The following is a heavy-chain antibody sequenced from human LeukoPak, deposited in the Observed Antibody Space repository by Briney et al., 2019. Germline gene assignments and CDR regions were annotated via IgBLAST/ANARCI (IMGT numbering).Heavy chain of an antibody. Sequence: GGSLRLSCAASGFTFSSYDMSWVRQAPGKGLEWFSGISGSGFSTFYADSVKGRFTISRDNSKNTLYLQMDSLSAEDTAVYYCAKDRLAAAPSCFDYWGQGTLVTVSS. D-gene: IGHD6-13*01. CDR2: ISGSGFST. J-gene: IGHJ4*02. CDR1: GFTFSSYD. CDR3: AKDRLAAAPSCFDY. V-gene: IGHV3-23*01.